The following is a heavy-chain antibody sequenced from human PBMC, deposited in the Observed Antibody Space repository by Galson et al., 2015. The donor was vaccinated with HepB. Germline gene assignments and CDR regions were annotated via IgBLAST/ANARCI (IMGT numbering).Heavy chain of an antibody. D-gene: IGHD3-3*01. Sequence: SVKVSCKVSGYTLTELSMHWVRQAPGKGLEWMGGFDPEDGETIYAQKFQGRVTMTEDTSTDTAYMELSSLRSEDTAVYYCATGGYDFWSGYLTFDYWGQGTLVTVSS. CDR2: FDPEDGET. CDR1: GYTLTELS. J-gene: IGHJ4*02. V-gene: IGHV1-24*01. CDR3: ATGGYDFWSGYLTFDY.